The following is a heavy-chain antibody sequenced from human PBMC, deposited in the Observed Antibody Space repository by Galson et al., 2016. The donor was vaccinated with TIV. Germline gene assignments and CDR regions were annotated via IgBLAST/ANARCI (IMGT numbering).Heavy chain of an antibody. CDR3: ARAIVEPAERRGEVPFYYYGMDV. CDR1: GFSFSWYW. D-gene: IGHD2-2*01. Sequence: SLRLSCAASGFSFSWYWMNWVRQAPGKGLEWVANIKEDGFDENYVDSVEGRFTISRDNARNSLFLEMNSLRVEDTAVYYCARAIVEPAERRGEVPFYYYGMDVWGQGTTVSVSS. J-gene: IGHJ6*02. CDR2: IKEDGFDE. V-gene: IGHV3-7*01.